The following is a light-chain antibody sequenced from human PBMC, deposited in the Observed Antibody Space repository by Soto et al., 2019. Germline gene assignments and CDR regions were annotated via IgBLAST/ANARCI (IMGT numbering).Light chain of an antibody. CDR1: QSVSSTY. Sequence: EIVLTQSPATLSLSPVERATLSCRASQSVSSTYLAWCQQKPGQAPRLLIYGASTRATGIPDRFSGTGSGTDFTLTISRLEPEDFAVYYCQHFGDSPITFGQGTRLEIK. CDR2: GAS. J-gene: IGKJ5*01. V-gene: IGKV3-20*01. CDR3: QHFGDSPIT.